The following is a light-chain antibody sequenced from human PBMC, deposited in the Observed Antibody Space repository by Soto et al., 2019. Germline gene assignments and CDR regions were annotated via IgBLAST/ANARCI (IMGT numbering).Light chain of an antibody. CDR3: QQSSTTPYT. V-gene: IGKV1-39*01. J-gene: IGKJ5*01. Sequence: DIQMTQSPSSLSASVGDIVTITFRASQSIGNSLNWYQQKPGSAPKVLIYAASNLQSGVPSKFSGSGSGTDFTLTIDSLQPEDFAIYYCQQSSTTPYTFGQGTRLEIK. CDR1: QSIGNS. CDR2: AAS.